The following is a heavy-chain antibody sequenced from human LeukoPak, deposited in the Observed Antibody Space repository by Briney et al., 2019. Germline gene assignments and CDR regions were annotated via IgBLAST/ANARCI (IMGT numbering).Heavy chain of an antibody. CDR2: ISGSGGST. D-gene: IGHD3-22*01. Sequence: GGSLRLSCAASGFTFSSSAMSWVRQAPGKGLEWVSAISGSGGSTYYADSVKGRFTISRDNSKNTLYLQMKRLRAEDTAVYYCAKDPYYYDSSGYYPFDYWGQGTLVTVSS. CDR1: GFTFSSSA. V-gene: IGHV3-23*01. CDR3: AKDPYYYDSSGYYPFDY. J-gene: IGHJ4*02.